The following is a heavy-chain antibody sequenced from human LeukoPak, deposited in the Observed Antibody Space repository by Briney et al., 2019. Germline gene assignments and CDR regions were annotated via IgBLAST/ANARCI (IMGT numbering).Heavy chain of an antibody. Sequence: PSQTLSLTCAVSGGSISSGGYSWSWIRQPPGKGLEWIGYIYHSGSTYYSPSLKSRVTISVDRSKNQFSLKLSSVTAADTAVYYCAREDSSGYLGAFDIWGQGTMVTVSS. CDR2: IYHSGST. V-gene: IGHV4-30-2*01. CDR1: GGSISSGGYS. J-gene: IGHJ3*02. D-gene: IGHD3-22*01. CDR3: AREDSSGYLGAFDI.